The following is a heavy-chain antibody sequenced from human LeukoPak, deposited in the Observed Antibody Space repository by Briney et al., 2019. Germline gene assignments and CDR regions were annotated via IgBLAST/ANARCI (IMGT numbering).Heavy chain of an antibody. CDR1: GFTFSDYY. Sequence: GGSLRLSCAASGFTFSDYYMSWIRQAPGKGLEWVSYIRSSGSTIYYADSVKGRFTISRDNAKNSLYLQMNSLRAEDTAVYYCARDVDIVVVPAAKYGMDVWGQGTTVTVSS. V-gene: IGHV3-11*01. CDR2: IRSSGSTI. D-gene: IGHD2-2*03. J-gene: IGHJ6*02. CDR3: ARDVDIVVVPAAKYGMDV.